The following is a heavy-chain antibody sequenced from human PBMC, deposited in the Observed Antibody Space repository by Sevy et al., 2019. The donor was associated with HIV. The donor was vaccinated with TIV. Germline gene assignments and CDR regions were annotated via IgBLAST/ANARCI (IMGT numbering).Heavy chain of an antibody. V-gene: IGHV4-59*02. Sequence: SETLSLTCAVSGAAVSGYLWSWVRQPPGKGLEWLGYIYDGGTTNYNPSLDSRLTISVDTSKNQFSLKLSSVTAADTAVYYCARGLQLWLGHFDYRGQGTLVTVSS. CDR1: GAAVSGYL. J-gene: IGHJ4*02. CDR2: IYDGGTT. CDR3: ARGLQLWLGHFDY. D-gene: IGHD5-18*01.